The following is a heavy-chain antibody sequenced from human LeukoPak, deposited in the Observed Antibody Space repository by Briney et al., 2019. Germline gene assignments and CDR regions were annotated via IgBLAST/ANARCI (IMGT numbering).Heavy chain of an antibody. D-gene: IGHD6-13*01. CDR1: GYTFSKYG. Sequence: ASVKVSCKASGYTFSKYGISWVRQAPGQGLEWMGIINPSGGSTTYAQKFQGRVTMTRDTSTSTVYMELSSLRSEDTAVYYCARDNSWASAGCTNFDYWGQGTLVTVSS. CDR2: INPSGGST. CDR3: ARDNSWASAGCTNFDY. J-gene: IGHJ4*02. V-gene: IGHV1-46*01.